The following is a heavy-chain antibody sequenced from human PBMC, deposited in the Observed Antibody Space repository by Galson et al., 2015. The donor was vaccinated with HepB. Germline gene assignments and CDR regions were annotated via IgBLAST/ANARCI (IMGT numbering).Heavy chain of an antibody. CDR1: GFTFSSYG. J-gene: IGHJ3*02. V-gene: IGHV3-33*01. CDR2: IWYDGTNK. CDR3: AGGYCSSTSCQDWGAFDI. Sequence: SLRLSCAASGFTFSSYGMHWVRQAPSKGLEWVAVIWYDGTNKYYADSVKGRFTISGDNSKNTLYLQMNSLRAEDTAVYYCAGGYCSSTSCQDWGAFDIWGQGTMVTVSS. D-gene: IGHD2-2*01.